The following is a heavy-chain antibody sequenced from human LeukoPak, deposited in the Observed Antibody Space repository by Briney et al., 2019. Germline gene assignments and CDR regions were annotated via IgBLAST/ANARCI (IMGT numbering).Heavy chain of an antibody. CDR2: IYTSGSI. CDR1: GGSISSSSYY. J-gene: IGHJ3*02. V-gene: IGHV4-61*05. CDR3: ARRSPTYDYVWGSEAFDI. Sequence: SETLSLTCTVSGGSISSSSYYWGWIRQPPGKGLEWIGRIYTSGSINYNPSLKSRVAMSVDTSKNHFSLKLSSVTAADTAVYYCARRSPTYDYVWGSEAFDIWGQGTMVTVSS. D-gene: IGHD3-16*01.